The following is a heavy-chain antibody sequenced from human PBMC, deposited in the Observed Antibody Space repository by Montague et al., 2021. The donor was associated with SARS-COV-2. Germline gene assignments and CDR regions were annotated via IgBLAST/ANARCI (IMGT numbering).Heavy chain of an antibody. CDR1: GFTVSSNY. Sequence: SLRLSLAASGFTVSSNYMSWVRQAPGKGLEWVSVIYTGGSTYYADSVKGRFTISRDYSKNTLYLQMNRLRVEDTAVYYCAREGGDAFDMWGQGTMVTVSS. J-gene: IGHJ3*02. V-gene: IGHV3-66*01. CDR3: AREGGDAFDM. D-gene: IGHD3-16*01. CDR2: IYTGGST.